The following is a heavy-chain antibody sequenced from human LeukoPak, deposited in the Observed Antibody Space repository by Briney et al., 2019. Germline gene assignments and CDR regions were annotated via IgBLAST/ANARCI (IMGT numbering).Heavy chain of an antibody. D-gene: IGHD1-26*01. CDR3: ARPSSGNYARSES. CDR2: ISRDSTYK. J-gene: IGHJ5*02. V-gene: IGHV3-21*05. CDR1: GFTFSTFN. Sequence: GGSLRLSCAASGFTFSTFNMTRVRQAPGKGLEWVSFISRDSTYKYYADSVKGRFTIARDDANNTLYLQMNSLRAEDTAVYYCARPSSGNYARSESWGQGTLVTVSS.